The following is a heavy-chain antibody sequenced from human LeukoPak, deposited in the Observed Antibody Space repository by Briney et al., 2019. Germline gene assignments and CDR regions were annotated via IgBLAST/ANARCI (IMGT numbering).Heavy chain of an antibody. V-gene: IGHV1-18*01. CDR1: GGTFSSYA. CDR2: ISAYNGNT. CDR3: ARVGCSSTSCYRNWFDP. J-gene: IGHJ5*02. Sequence: ASVKVSCKASGGTFSSYAISWVRQAPGQGLEWMGWISAYNGNTNYAQKLQGRVTMTTDTSTSTAYMELRSLRSDDTAVYYCARVGCSSTSCYRNWFDPWGQGTLVTVSS. D-gene: IGHD2-2*02.